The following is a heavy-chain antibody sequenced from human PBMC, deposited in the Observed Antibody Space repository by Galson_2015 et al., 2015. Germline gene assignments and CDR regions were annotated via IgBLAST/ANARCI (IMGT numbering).Heavy chain of an antibody. D-gene: IGHD6-13*01. CDR3: TTVWVSQQLVEGY. V-gene: IGHV3-15*01. Sequence: SLRLSCAASGFTFSNAWMSWVRQAPGKGLEWVGRIKSKTDGETTDYAAPVKGRFTISRDDSKNTLYLQMNSLKTEDTAVYYCTTVWVSQQLVEGYWGQGTLVTVSS. CDR1: GFTFSNAW. CDR2: IKSKTDGETT. J-gene: IGHJ4*02.